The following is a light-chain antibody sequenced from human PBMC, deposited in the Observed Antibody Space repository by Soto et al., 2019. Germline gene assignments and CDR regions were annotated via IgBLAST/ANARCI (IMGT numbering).Light chain of an antibody. J-gene: IGKJ2*01. CDR3: QHYDDSPPRYT. CDR2: GAS. CDR1: QSVSSSN. Sequence: EIVLTQSPATLSLSPWERATLSCRASQSVSSSNLAWYQQKPGQAPRLVISGASSRAAGLPDRFSGSGSGTDFTLTISRLEPEDFAFYYCQHYDDSPPRYTFGQGTKLEIK. V-gene: IGKV3-20*01.